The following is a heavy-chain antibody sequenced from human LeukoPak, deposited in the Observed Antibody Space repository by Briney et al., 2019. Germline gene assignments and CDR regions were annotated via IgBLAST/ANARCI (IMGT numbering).Heavy chain of an antibody. J-gene: IGHJ4*02. CDR2: INPSGGST. D-gene: IGHD3-22*01. CDR3: ARGPGPADDGGGYCFDY. V-gene: IGHV1-46*01. Sequence: ASVTVSCKASGYTFTSYYLYWVRQAPGQGLEWMGVINPSGGSTTSAQKFQGRVTMTRDTSTSTVYMELRSLRSEDTAVYYCARGPGPADDGGGYCFDYWGQGTLVPVSS. CDR1: GYTFTSYY.